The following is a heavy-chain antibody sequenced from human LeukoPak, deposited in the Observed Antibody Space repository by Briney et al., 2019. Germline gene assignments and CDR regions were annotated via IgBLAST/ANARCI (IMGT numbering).Heavy chain of an antibody. D-gene: IGHD2-15*01. J-gene: IGHJ4*02. V-gene: IGHV4-34*01. CDR3: ARDQEDNFDY. CDR1: GGSFSGYY. Sequence: SETLSLTCAVYGGSFSGYYWSWIRQPPGKGLEWIGEINHSGSTNYNPSLKSRVTMSVDTSKNQFSLKLSSVTAAGTAVYYCARDQEDNFDYWGQGTLVTVSS. CDR2: INHSGST.